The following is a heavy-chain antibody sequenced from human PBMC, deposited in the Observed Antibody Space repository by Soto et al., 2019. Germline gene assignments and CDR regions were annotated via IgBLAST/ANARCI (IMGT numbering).Heavy chain of an antibody. Sequence: HPGGSLRLSCVGSGFRFSDYPLNWVHQAPGKGLEWVANIKQDGSEKYYVDSVKGRFTISRDNAKNSLYLQMNSLRAEDTAVYYCARDPSPDYYDSSRLTDYYFDYWGQGTLVTVSS. J-gene: IGHJ4*02. CDR1: GFRFSDYP. V-gene: IGHV3-7*01. D-gene: IGHD3-22*01. CDR2: IKQDGSEK. CDR3: ARDPSPDYYDSSRLTDYYFDY.